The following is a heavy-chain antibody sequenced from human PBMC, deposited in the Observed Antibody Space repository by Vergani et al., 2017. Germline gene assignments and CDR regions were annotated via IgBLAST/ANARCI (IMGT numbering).Heavy chain of an antibody. CDR3: ARLEYYYGSGSSLAREDY. CDR2: IYPGDSDT. J-gene: IGHJ4*02. CDR1: GYSFTSYW. D-gene: IGHD3-10*01. Sequence: EVQLVQSGAEVTKPGESLKLSCKGSGYSFTSYWIGWVRKMPGKGLEWMGIIYPGDSDTRYSPSFQGQVTISADKSISTAYLQWSSLKASDTAMYYCARLEYYYGSGSSLAREDYWGQETLVTVSS. V-gene: IGHV5-51*01.